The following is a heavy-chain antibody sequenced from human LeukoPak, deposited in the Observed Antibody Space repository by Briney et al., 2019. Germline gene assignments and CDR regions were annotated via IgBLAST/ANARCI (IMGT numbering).Heavy chain of an antibody. CDR2: IRYDGSNK. CDR3: ALGLGIVATTTFDY. D-gene: IGHD5-12*01. V-gene: IGHV3-30*02. J-gene: IGHJ4*02. Sequence: QPGGSLRLSCAASGFTFSSYGMHWVRQAPGKGLEWVAFIRYDGSNKYYADSVKGRFTISRDNSKNTLYLQMNSLRAEDTAVYYCALGLGIVATTTFDYWGQGTLVTVSS. CDR1: GFTFSSYG.